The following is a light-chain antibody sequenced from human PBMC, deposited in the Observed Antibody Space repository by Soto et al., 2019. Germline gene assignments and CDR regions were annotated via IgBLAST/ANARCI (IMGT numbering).Light chain of an antibody. Sequence: DIQMTQSPSSVSASVGDRLTITCRASRDISNSLAWYQQTPGKAPKLLLRGASSLHRGVPSRFSGGGAGTEFTLTISSLQPEDFATYYCQQTSAFPRTFXQGTKLDIK. J-gene: IGKJ2*01. CDR3: QQTSAFPRT. CDR1: RDISNS. V-gene: IGKV1-12*01. CDR2: GAS.